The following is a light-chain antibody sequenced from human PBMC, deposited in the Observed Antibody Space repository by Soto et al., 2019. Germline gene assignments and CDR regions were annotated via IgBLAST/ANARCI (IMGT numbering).Light chain of an antibody. Sequence: VMTQSPVTLSVSPGETATLSCKASQNILRTLAWYQQKPGQPPRLLIYGASTRVTGIPARFSGNGSGTEFTLTISRLQSEDFAVYYCHQYNNWPPWTFGQGTKLEV. CDR1: QNILRT. V-gene: IGKV3D-15*01. CDR2: GAS. CDR3: HQYNNWPPWT. J-gene: IGKJ1*01.